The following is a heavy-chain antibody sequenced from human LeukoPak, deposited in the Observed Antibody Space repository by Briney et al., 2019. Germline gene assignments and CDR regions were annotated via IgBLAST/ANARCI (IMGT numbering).Heavy chain of an antibody. D-gene: IGHD3-10*01. V-gene: IGHV4-59*08. CDR3: ARHKALALHYYGSGSYGYYYGMDV. CDR1: GDSISSYY. J-gene: IGHJ6*02. Sequence: SEALSLTCTVSGDSISSYYWSWIRQPPGKGLEWIGYIYYSGSTNYNPSLKSRVTISVDTSKNQFSLKLSSVTAADTAVYYCARHKALALHYYGSGSYGYYYGMDVWCQGTTVTVSS. CDR2: IYYSGST.